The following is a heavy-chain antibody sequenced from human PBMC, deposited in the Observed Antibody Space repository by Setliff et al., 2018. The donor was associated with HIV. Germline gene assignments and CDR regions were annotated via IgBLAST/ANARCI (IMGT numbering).Heavy chain of an antibody. J-gene: IGHJ4*02. CDR3: ARLPYYDVFSGYYAPYFDY. D-gene: IGHD3-3*01. CDR1: GHSISSGAYY. V-gene: IGHV4-61*09. Sequence: SETLSLTCAVSGHSISSGAYYWNWIRQPAGKGLEWIGHIYTTGSTNYNPPLKSRVTISVDTSKNQFSLKLTSVTAADTAVYYCARLPYYDVFSGYYAPYFDYWGQGTLVTVSS. CDR2: IYTTGST.